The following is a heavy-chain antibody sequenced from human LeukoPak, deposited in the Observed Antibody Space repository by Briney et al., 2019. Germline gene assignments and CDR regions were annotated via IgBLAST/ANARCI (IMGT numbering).Heavy chain of an antibody. J-gene: IGHJ4*02. Sequence: GGSLRLSCAASGFTFSGFAIHWVRQAPGKGLEWVALISSGGSDQYYADSVQGRFTISRDNSRNTLYLQMNSLRAEDTAVYYCARDRPFGGVFDFDYWGQGTLVTVSS. CDR2: ISSGGSDQ. D-gene: IGHD3-16*01. V-gene: IGHV3-30*14. CDR3: ARDRPFGGVFDFDY. CDR1: GFTFSGFA.